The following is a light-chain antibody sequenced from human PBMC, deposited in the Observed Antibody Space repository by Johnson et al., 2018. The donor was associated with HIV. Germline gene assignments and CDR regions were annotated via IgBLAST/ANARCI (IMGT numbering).Light chain of an antibody. V-gene: IGLV1-51*02. CDR2: ESN. CDR1: TSNIRNNY. Sequence: QSVLTQPPSVSAAPGQKVTISCSGSTSNIRNNYVSWYQQLPGTAPKLLIYESNKRPSGIPDRFSGSKSGTSATLGITGLQTGDEADYYCGTWDSSLSAGGVFGTGTKVTVL. J-gene: IGLJ1*01. CDR3: GTWDSSLSAGGV.